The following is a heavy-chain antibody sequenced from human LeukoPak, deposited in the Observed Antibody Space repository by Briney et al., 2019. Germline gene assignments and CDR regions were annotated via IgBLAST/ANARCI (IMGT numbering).Heavy chain of an antibody. CDR3: AREIAAAGHHDAFDI. CDR2: LSSSGSTI. CDR1: GFTFSSYE. V-gene: IGHV3-48*03. D-gene: IGHD6-13*01. J-gene: IGHJ3*02. Sequence: GGSLRLSCAASGFTFSSYEMNWVRQAPGKGLDGVSYLSSSGSTIYYADSVKGRLTISRDNAKNTLYLQMNSLRAEDTAVYYCAREIAAAGHHDAFDIWGQGTMVTVSS.